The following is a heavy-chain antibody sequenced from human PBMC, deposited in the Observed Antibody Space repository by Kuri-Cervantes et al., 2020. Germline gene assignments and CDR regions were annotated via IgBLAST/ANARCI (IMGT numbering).Heavy chain of an antibody. J-gene: IGHJ4*02. D-gene: IGHD3-9*01. CDR1: GFTFSDYY. Sequence: GGSLRLSCAASGFTFSDYYMNWVRQAPGKGLEWLSYISTSGTTIYYADSVKGRFTISRDNAKNSLYLQMNSLRDEDTALYYCARDRGDDWALVGHWGQGTLVTVSS. CDR3: ARDRGDDWALVGH. CDR2: ISTSGTTI. V-gene: IGHV3-11*04.